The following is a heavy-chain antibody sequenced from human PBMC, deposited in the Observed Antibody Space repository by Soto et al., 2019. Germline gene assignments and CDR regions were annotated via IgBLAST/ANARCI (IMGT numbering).Heavy chain of an antibody. V-gene: IGHV1-8*01. Sequence: QVHLVQSGAEVKKPGASVKVSCKASGYTFTSYDINWVRQVAGQGLEWMGWMNPNSGDTAYAQEFRGRVTMSRNTSISIAYMELSSLRPADTAVYYCARGLKMLRVFGLKTYYYYYMDVWGKGTTVTLSS. CDR3: ARGLKMLRVFGLKTYYYYYMDV. CDR1: GYTFTSYD. CDR2: MNPNSGDT. J-gene: IGHJ6*03. D-gene: IGHD3-10*01.